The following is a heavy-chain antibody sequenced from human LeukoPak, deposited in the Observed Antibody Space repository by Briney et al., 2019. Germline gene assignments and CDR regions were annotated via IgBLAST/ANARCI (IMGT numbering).Heavy chain of an antibody. CDR2: IYYSGST. D-gene: IGHD2-2*02. CDR1: GGSISSYY. CDR3: ARALYCSSTSCYTEHNWFDP. V-gene: IGHV4-59*01. J-gene: IGHJ5*02. Sequence: SETLSLTCTVSGGSISSYYWSWLRQPPGKGLEWIGYIYYSGSTNYNPSLKSRVTISVDTSKNQFSLKLSSVTAADTAVYYRARALYCSSTSCYTEHNWFDPWGQGTLVTVSS.